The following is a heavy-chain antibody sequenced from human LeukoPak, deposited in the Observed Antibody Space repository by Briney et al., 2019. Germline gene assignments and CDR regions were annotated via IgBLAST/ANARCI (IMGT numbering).Heavy chain of an antibody. J-gene: IGHJ5*02. Sequence: GASVKVSCKASGYTFTSYDISWVRQAPGQGLEWMGWISAYNGNTNYAQKLQGRVTMTTDTSTSTAYMELRSLRSDDTAVYYCARGYYDILTGYPTPNWFDPWGQGTLVTVSS. D-gene: IGHD3-9*01. CDR1: GYTFTSYD. CDR2: ISAYNGNT. CDR3: ARGYYDILTGYPTPNWFDP. V-gene: IGHV1-18*01.